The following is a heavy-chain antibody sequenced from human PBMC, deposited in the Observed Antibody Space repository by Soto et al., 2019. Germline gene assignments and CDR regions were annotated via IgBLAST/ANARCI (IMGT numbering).Heavy chain of an antibody. CDR3: ARAGTGALNFDFWSGYLHPFDY. CDR1: GGSISSGGYY. D-gene: IGHD3-3*01. CDR2: IYYSGST. Sequence: PSETLSLTCTVSGGSISSGGYYWSWIRQHPGKGLEWIGYIYYSGSTYYNPSLKSRVTISVDASKNQFSLKLSSVTAADSAVYYCARAGTGALNFDFWSGYLHPFDYWGQGTLVTVSS. V-gene: IGHV4-31*03. J-gene: IGHJ4*02.